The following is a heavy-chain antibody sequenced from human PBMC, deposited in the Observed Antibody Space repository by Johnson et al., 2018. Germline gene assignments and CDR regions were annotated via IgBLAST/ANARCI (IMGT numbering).Heavy chain of an antibody. CDR2: IWSRGRGE. CDR1: GFTFSPFG. CDR3: VRVDDTSSHYSRFHS. J-gene: IGHJ5*01. D-gene: IGHD4-11*01. Sequence: VQSGGSLRLSCAASGFTFSPFGFHWVRQAPGKGLEWVGVIWSRGRGEYYADSVKGRFTITRDNSRNMVFLQMNSLKAEDTALYYCVRVDDTSSHYSRFHSLAQGTRVTVPS. V-gene: IGHV3-33*01.